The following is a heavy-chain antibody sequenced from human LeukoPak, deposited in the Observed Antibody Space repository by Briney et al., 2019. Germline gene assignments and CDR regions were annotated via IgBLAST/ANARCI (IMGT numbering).Heavy chain of an antibody. Sequence: ASVKASCKVSGYTLTELSMHWVRQAPGKGLEWMGGFDPEDGETIYAQKFQGRVTMTEDTSTDTAYMELSSLRSEDTAVYYCATDFSMVRGVNWFDPWGQGTLVTVSS. J-gene: IGHJ5*02. CDR1: GYTLTELS. CDR2: FDPEDGET. D-gene: IGHD3-10*01. V-gene: IGHV1-24*01. CDR3: ATDFSMVRGVNWFDP.